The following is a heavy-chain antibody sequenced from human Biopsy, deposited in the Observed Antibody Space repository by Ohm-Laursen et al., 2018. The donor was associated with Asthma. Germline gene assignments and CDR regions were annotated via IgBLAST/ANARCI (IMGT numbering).Heavy chain of an antibody. D-gene: IGHD3-9*01. Sequence: SSVTVSCNASGYTFINYAIHWVRQAPGQRLEWMGWINAGNGNTKYSQKFQGRVTITRDTSASTAYMDLSSLRPEDTAVYYCARTYYDFLTGQVNDALDMWGQGTVVTVSS. CDR2: INAGNGNT. CDR3: ARTYYDFLTGQVNDALDM. V-gene: IGHV1-3*01. J-gene: IGHJ3*02. CDR1: GYTFINYA.